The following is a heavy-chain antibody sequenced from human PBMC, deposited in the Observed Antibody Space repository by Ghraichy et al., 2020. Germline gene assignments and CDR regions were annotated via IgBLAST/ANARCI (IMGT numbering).Heavy chain of an antibody. CDR1: GFTLRNHG. CDR3: ARDVRYDSSGCDH. CDR2: IWYDGSNK. D-gene: IGHD3-22*01. Sequence: GGSLRLSCAAAGFTLRNHGMHWVRQAPGKGLEWVAVIWYDGSNKYYADSVKGRFTISRDNSKNTLYLQMNSLRAEDTAVYYCARDVRYDSSGCDHWGQGTLVTVSS. J-gene: IGHJ4*02. V-gene: IGHV3-33*01.